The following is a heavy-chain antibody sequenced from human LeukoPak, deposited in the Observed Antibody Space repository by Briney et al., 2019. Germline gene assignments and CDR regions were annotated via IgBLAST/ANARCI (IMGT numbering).Heavy chain of an antibody. J-gene: IGHJ3*02. CDR2: IWYDGSNK. CDR1: GLTFSTSG. Sequence: GGSLRLSCTASGLTFSTSGFNWVRQAPGKGLEWVAVIWYDGSNKYFVDSVKGRFAISRDNSKNTAYLQMNSLRAEDTAVYYCAKPQRENWAFDIWGQGTMVTVSS. D-gene: IGHD1-1*01. CDR3: AKPQRENWAFDI. V-gene: IGHV3-33*06.